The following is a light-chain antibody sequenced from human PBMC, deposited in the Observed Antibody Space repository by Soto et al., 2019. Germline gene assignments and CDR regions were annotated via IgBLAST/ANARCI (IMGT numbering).Light chain of an antibody. CDR2: GAS. Sequence: EIVLTQSPGTLSLSPGERATLSCSVSQGVTSNYLAWYQQRPGQAPRLLIYGASNRATGIPDRFSGGGSGTDFTLTISRLEPEDFGMYYCQQYGSSSPTTFGQGTRLEIE. CDR3: QQYGSSSPTT. J-gene: IGKJ5*01. V-gene: IGKV3-20*01. CDR1: QGVTSNY.